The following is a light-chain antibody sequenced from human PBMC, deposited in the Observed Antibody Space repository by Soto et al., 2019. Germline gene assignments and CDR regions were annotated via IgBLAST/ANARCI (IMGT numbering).Light chain of an antibody. CDR1: QSVSSN. J-gene: IGKJ4*01. Sequence: EIVMTQSPVTLSVSPGERATLSCRASQSVSSNLVWYQQKPGQAPRLLIYGASTRATGIPARFSGSGSGTEFTLTISSLQSEDFAVYYCQQYNNWVTFGGWTKVEIK. CDR3: QQYNNWVT. CDR2: GAS. V-gene: IGKV3-15*01.